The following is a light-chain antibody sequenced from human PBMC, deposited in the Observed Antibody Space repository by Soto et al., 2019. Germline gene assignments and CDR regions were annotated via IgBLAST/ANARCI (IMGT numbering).Light chain of an antibody. V-gene: IGKV3-11*01. CDR2: DAS. CDR1: QSVYTY. Sequence: EIVWTQSPATLSLSPGERATLSCRASQSVYTYLAWYQQKPGQAPRLLIYDASKRATGIPARFSGSGSGTDFTLTISSLEPEDFAVYYCQQRTNWPPTWTFGQGTKVEIK. J-gene: IGKJ1*01. CDR3: QQRTNWPPTWT.